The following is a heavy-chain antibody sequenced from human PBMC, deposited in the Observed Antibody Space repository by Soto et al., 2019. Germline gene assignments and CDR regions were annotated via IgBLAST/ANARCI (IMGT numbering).Heavy chain of an antibody. CDR2: ISPYNGNT. V-gene: IGHV1-18*01. CDR1: ASAFTSYG. D-gene: IGHD2-21*01. CDR3: ARDRNTVLVGAGGWFDP. Sequence: QGQLVQSGTEVKQLGASVKVSCKTSASAFTSYGINWVRQAPGQGLEWMGWISPYNGNTHYSQKFQDRVTMTTDPSTNTVFMELRSLTSDDTAMYYCARDRNTVLVGAGGWFDPWGQGTLVTVSS. J-gene: IGHJ5*02.